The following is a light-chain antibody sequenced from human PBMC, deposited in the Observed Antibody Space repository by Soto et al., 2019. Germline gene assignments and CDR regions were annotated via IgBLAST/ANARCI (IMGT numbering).Light chain of an antibody. CDR2: GAS. J-gene: IGKJ4*01. V-gene: IGKV3-15*01. CDR3: QHYNNWPPLT. CDR1: QSVSSY. Sequence: EIVLTQSPATLSLSPGERATLSCRASQSVSSYLAWYQQKPGQAPRLLIYGASTRAPDIPARFSGSGSGTEFNLTISSLQSADFAVYYCQHYNNWPPLTFGGGTKVDIK.